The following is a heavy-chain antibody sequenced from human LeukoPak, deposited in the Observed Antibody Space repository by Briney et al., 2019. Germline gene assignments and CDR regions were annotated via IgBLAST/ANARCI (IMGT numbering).Heavy chain of an antibody. D-gene: IGHD1-20*01. Sequence: ASVKVSCKASGYTFTSYGIIWVRQAPGQGLEWMGWISAYNGNTNYAQKLQGRVTMTTDTSTSTAYMELRSLRSDDTAVYYCARDRITGTTSRKSIDYWGQGTLVTVSS. J-gene: IGHJ4*02. CDR2: ISAYNGNT. CDR3: ARDRITGTTSRKSIDY. CDR1: GYTFTSYG. V-gene: IGHV1-18*01.